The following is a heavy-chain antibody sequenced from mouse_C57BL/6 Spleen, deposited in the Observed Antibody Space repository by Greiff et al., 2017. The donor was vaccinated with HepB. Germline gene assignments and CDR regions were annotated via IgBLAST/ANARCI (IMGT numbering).Heavy chain of an antibody. D-gene: IGHD1-1*01. CDR1: GYTFTDYE. J-gene: IGHJ2*01. CDR2: IDPETGGT. V-gene: IGHV1-15*01. CDR3: TRSDYYGSSNFDY. Sequence: VKVVESGAELVRPGASVTLSCKASGYTFTDYEMHWVKQTPVHGLEWIGAIDPETGGTAYNQKFKGKAILTADKSSSTAYMELRSLTSEDSAVYYCTRSDYYGSSNFDYWGQGTTLTVSS.